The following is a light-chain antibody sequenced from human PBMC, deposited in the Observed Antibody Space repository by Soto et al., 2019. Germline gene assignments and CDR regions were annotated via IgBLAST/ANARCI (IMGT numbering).Light chain of an antibody. V-gene: IGKV3-11*01. CDR3: QQRSNWPRAIT. J-gene: IGKJ5*01. CDR2: DAS. Sequence: EIVLTQAPATLALSPVERATRSCRASQSVSSYLAWYQQTPGQAPRLLIYDASNRATGIPARFSGSGSGTDFTLTISSLEPEDFAVYYCQQRSNWPRAITFGQGTRLEIK. CDR1: QSVSSY.